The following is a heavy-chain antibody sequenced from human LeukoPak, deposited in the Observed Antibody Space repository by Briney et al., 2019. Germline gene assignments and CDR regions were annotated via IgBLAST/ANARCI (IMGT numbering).Heavy chain of an antibody. CDR3: ARDRVWTVLY. J-gene: IGHJ4*02. V-gene: IGHV3-7*01. CDR1: GGSISSSSYY. CDR2: INQDGSEK. Sequence: ETLSLTCTVSGGSISSSSYYWGWIRQPPGKGLEWVANINQDGSEKYYVDSVKGRFTISRDNAKNSLYLHMNSLRAEDTATYYCARDRVWTVLYWGQGTLVTVSS. D-gene: IGHD6-13*01.